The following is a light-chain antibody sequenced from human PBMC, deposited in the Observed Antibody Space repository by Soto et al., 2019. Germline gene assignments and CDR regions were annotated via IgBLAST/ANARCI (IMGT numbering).Light chain of an antibody. CDR1: QSVTNNY. CDR3: HQYGSSPPYT. V-gene: IGKV3-20*01. CDR2: GSS. J-gene: IGKJ2*01. Sequence: EVVLTQSPGTLSLSPGERATLSCRASQSVTNNYLASYQQRPGQAPRLLIFGSSDRATGIPDRFSGSGSGTDFTLTISRLEPEDLAVYYCHQYGSSPPYTFGQGTKLEIK.